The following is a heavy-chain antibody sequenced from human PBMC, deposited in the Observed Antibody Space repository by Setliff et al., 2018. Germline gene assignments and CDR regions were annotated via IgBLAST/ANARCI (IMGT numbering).Heavy chain of an antibody. CDR2: ISSSSSYI. J-gene: IGHJ4*02. D-gene: IGHD3-9*01. CDR1: GFTFSSYS. V-gene: IGHV3-21*01. Sequence: PGGSLRLSCAASGFTFSSYSMNWVRQAPGKGLEWVSSISSSSSYIYYADSVKGRFTISRDNAKNSLYLQMNSLRAEDTAVYYCARLGPIVTHTTYDYWGQGTLVTVSS. CDR3: ARLGPIVTHTTYDY.